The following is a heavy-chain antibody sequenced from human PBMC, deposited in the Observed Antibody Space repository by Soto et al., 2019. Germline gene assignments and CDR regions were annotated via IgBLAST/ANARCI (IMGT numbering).Heavy chain of an antibody. Sequence: QVQLVQSGAYVKQPGSSVKVSCKTSGGSFGSSAISWVRQAPAQGLEWMGEIIPVFDKANYAQNFQGRLTITADELTGTVFMELSSLRSEDTAVYFCARLRRDWGDAFDLWGLGTFVTVSS. CDR1: GGSFGSSA. CDR2: IIPVFDKA. V-gene: IGHV1-69*01. D-gene: IGHD3-16*01. CDR3: ARLRRDWGDAFDL. J-gene: IGHJ3*01.